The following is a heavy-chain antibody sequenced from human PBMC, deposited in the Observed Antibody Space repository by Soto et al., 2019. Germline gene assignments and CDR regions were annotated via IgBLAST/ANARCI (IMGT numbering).Heavy chain of an antibody. J-gene: IGHJ4*02. Sequence: QVQLIQSGAEVKKPGDSVKVSCKASGYTFTSYGIAWVRQAPGQGLEWMGWISPYNGFTDSAQKFQGRVTMTTETSTSTAYMELRSLRSDDTAVYYCAKLKSSGTGTYYDILSGYRDWGQGNLVTVSS. D-gene: IGHD3-9*01. V-gene: IGHV1-18*01. CDR3: AKLKSSGTGTYYDILSGYRD. CDR2: ISPYNGFT. CDR1: GYTFTSYG.